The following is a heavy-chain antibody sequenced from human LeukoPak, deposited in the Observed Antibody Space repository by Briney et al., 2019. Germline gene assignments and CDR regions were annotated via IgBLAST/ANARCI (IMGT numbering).Heavy chain of an antibody. CDR1: GGSISSGDYY. CDR3: ARDAYYYGSGIEY. CDR2: IYYSGST. D-gene: IGHD3-10*01. V-gene: IGHV4-30-4*01. J-gene: IGHJ4*02. Sequence: SQTLSLTCTVSGGSISSGDYYWSWIRQPPGKGLEWIGYIYYSGSTYYNTSLKSRVTISVDTSKNQFSLKLSSVTAADTAVYYCARDAYYYGSGIEYWGQGTLVTVSS.